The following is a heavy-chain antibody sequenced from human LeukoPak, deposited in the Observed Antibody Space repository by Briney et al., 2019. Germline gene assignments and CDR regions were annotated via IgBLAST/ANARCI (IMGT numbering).Heavy chain of an antibody. CDR3: AREPVGANRLNDY. Sequence: GGSLRLSCAASGFTFSSYSMTWVRQAPGKGLEWVSSISSSSSYIYYADSVKGRFTISRDNAKNSLYLQMNSLRAEDTAVYYCAREPVGANRLNDYWGQGTLVTVSS. CDR2: ISSSSSYI. D-gene: IGHD1-26*01. CDR1: GFTFSSYS. V-gene: IGHV3-21*01. J-gene: IGHJ4*02.